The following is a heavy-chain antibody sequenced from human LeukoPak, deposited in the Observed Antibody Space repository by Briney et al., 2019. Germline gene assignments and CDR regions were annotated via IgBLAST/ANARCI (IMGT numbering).Heavy chain of an antibody. V-gene: IGHV3-30-3*01. CDR1: GFTFSNYV. CDR2: ISYDGSNK. Sequence: GGSLRLSCAASGFTFSNYVMHWVRQAPGKGLEWVAVISYDGSNKYYADSVKGRFTISRDNSKNTLDLQMNSLRADIYAFDKCARAAAWLGFDDAFDIWGQGTMVTVSS. J-gene: IGHJ3*02. CDR3: ARAAAWLGFDDAFDI. D-gene: IGHD2-2*01.